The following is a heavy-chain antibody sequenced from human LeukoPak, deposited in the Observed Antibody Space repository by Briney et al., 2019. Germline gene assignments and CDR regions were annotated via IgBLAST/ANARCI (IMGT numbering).Heavy chain of an antibody. CDR3: ARRRADYDILTGPPDY. V-gene: IGHV1-18*01. J-gene: IGHJ4*02. Sequence: GASVKVSCKASGYTFTSYGISWVRQAPGQGLEWMGWISAYNGNTNYALKLRGRVTMTTDTSTSTAYMELRSLRSDDTAVYYCARRRADYDILTGPPDYWGQGTLVTVSS. CDR2: ISAYNGNT. CDR1: GYTFTSYG. D-gene: IGHD3-9*01.